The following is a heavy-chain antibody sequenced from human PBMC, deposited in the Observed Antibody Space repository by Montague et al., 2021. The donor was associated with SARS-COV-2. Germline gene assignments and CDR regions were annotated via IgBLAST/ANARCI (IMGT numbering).Heavy chain of an antibody. V-gene: IGHV4-31*03. CDR2: IYYSGST. CDR1: GGSISSGGYY. J-gene: IGHJ4*02. CDR3: ARALRRVVIKHFDY. D-gene: IGHD3-3*01. Sequence: TLSLTCTVSGGSISSGGYYWSWIRQHPGKGLEWIGYIYYSGSTYYNPSLKSRVTISVDTSKNQFSLKLSSVTTADTAVYYCARALRRVVIKHFDYWGQGTLVTVCS.